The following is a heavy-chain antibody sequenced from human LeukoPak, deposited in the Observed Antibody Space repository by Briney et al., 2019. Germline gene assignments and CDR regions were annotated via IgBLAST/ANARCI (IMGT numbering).Heavy chain of an antibody. V-gene: IGHV1-58*01. CDR1: GFTFTSSA. Sequence: SVKVSCKASGFTFTSSAVRWVRQARGQRLEWIGWIVVGSGNTNYAQKFQERVTITRDMSTSTAYMELSSLRSEDTAVYYCAADGFGGVFYYYGMDVWGQGTTVTVSS. CDR2: IVVGSGNT. J-gene: IGHJ6*02. D-gene: IGHD3-16*01. CDR3: AADGFGGVFYYYGMDV.